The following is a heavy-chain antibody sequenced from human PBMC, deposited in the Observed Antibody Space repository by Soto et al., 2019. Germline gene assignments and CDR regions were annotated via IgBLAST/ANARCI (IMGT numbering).Heavy chain of an antibody. J-gene: IGHJ4*02. V-gene: IGHV4-59*01. D-gene: IGHD6-19*01. CDR3: ASLIAVAGSIYFDY. CDR2: IYYSGST. Sequence: TSETLSLTCTVSGGSISSYYWSWIRQPPGKGLEWIGYIYYSGSTNYNPSLKSRVTISVDTSKNQFSLKLSSVTAADTAVYYCASLIAVAGSIYFDYWGQGTLVTVSS. CDR1: GGSISSYY.